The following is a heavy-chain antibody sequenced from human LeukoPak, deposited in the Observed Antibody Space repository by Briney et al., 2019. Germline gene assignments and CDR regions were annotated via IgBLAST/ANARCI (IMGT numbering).Heavy chain of an antibody. D-gene: IGHD3-10*01. V-gene: IGHV3-21*01. CDR1: GFTFSSNS. CDR3: ARLIRSITMVRGVSYYYYMDV. J-gene: IGHJ6*03. Sequence: GGSLRLSCAASGFTFSSNSMNWVRQAPGKGLEWVSSISSSSSYIYYADSVKGRFTISRDNAKNSLYLQMNSLRAEDTAVYYCARLIRSITMVRGVSYYYYMDVWGKGTTVTVSS. CDR2: ISSSSSYI.